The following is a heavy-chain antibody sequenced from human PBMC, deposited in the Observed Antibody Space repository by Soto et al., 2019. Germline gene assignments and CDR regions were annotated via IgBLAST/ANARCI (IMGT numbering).Heavy chain of an antibody. Sequence: GESLKSSFHGSGYSFTSYWIGWVRQMPGKVLELMGIIYPGDSDTRYRPSFQGQVTISADKSISTAYLQWRSLKASDTAMYYCEILQNRRHYEILNGHEDAHYGYYCMEVWGQGTTVTVSS. CDR1: GYSFTSYW. D-gene: IGHD3-9*01. V-gene: IGHV5-51*01. CDR2: IYPGDSDT. J-gene: IGHJ6*02. CDR3: EILQNRRHYEILNGHEDAHYGYYCMEV.